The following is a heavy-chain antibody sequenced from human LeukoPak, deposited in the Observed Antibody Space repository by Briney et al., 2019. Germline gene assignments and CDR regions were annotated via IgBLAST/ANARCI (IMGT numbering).Heavy chain of an antibody. V-gene: IGHV3-21*01. CDR2: ISSSSSYI. D-gene: IGHD2-15*01. CDR3: AREFVVVVAASYYYYYGMDV. J-gene: IGHJ6*02. Sequence: GGSLRLSCAASGFTFSSYWMSWVRQAPGKGLEWVSSISSSSSYIYYADSVKGRFTISRDNAKNSLYLQMNSLRAEDTAVYYCAREFVVVVAASYYYYYGMDVWGQGTTVTVSS. CDR1: GFTFSSYW.